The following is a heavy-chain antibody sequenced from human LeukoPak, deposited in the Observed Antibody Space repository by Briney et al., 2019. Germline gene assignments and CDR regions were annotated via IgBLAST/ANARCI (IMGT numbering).Heavy chain of an antibody. Sequence: ASVKVSCKASGGTFSSYAISWVRQAPGQGLEWMGRVIPILGIANYAQKFQGRVTITADKSTSTAYMELSSLRSEDTAVYYCARAFVVDQVGATSGIDYWGQGTLVTVSS. CDR2: VIPILGIA. CDR1: GGTFSSYA. J-gene: IGHJ4*02. V-gene: IGHV1-69*04. CDR3: ARAFVVDQVGATSGIDY. D-gene: IGHD1-26*01.